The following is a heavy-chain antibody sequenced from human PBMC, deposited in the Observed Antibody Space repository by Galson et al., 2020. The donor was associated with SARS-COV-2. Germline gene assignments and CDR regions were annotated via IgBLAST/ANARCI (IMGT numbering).Heavy chain of an antibody. CDR2: ISSSSSYT. Sequence: GGSLRLSCAASGFTFSDYYMSWIRQAPGKGLEWVSYISSSSSYTNYADSVKGRFTISRDNAKNSLYLQMNSLRAEDTAVYYCAGTPDLMVLSVYGMDVWGQGTTVTVSS. D-gene: IGHD2-8*02. CDR1: GFTFSDYY. J-gene: IGHJ6*02. CDR3: AGTPDLMVLSVYGMDV. V-gene: IGHV3-11*06.